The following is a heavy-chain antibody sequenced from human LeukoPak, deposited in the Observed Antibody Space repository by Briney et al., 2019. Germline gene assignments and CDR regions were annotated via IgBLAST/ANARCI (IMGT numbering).Heavy chain of an antibody. J-gene: IGHJ6*02. CDR1: GFTFSSYS. CDR2: ISSSSSYI. Sequence: PGGSLRLSCAASGFTFSSYSMNWVRQAPGKGLEWVSSISSSSSYIYYADSVKGRFTISRDNAKNSLYLQMNSLRAEDTAVYYCARVGYSSSPRAYYYGMDVWGQGTTVTVSS. D-gene: IGHD6-6*01. CDR3: ARVGYSSSPRAYYYGMDV. V-gene: IGHV3-21*01.